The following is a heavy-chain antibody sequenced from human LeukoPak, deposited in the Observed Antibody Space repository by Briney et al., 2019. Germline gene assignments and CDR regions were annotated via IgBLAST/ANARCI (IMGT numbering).Heavy chain of an antibody. V-gene: IGHV4-61*01. Sequence: SETLSLTCTVSGGSISSSSYYWSWIRQPPGKGLEWIGYIYYSGSTNYNPSLKSRVTISVDTSKNQFSLKLSSVTAADTAMYYCARHGIGSGAPLEGDAFDIWGQGTMVTVSS. CDR2: IYYSGST. D-gene: IGHD2-15*01. J-gene: IGHJ3*02. CDR1: GGSISSSSYY. CDR3: ARHGIGSGAPLEGDAFDI.